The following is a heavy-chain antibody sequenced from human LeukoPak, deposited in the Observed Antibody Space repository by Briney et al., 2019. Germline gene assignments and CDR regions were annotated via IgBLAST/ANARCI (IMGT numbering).Heavy chain of an antibody. CDR2: ISAYNGNT. D-gene: IGHD2-15*01. CDR3: ARDPHYCSGGSCLDY. CDR1: GYTFTSYG. J-gene: IGHJ4*02. Sequence: ASVKVSCKASGYTFTSYGISWVRQAPGQGLEWMGWISAYNGNTNYAQKLQGRVTMTTDTSTSTAYMELRSLRSDDTAVYYCARDPHYCSGGSCLDYWGQGTLVTVSS. V-gene: IGHV1-18*01.